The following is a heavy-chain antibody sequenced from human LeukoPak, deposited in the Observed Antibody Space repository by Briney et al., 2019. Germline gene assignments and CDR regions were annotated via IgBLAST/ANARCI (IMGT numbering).Heavy chain of an antibody. CDR2: INSDGSRT. V-gene: IGHV3-74*01. Sequence: PGGSLRLSCAAPGFTFSTYWMHWVRQAPGKGLVWVSRINSDGSRTTYADSVKGRFTISRDNAKNTPYLQMNSMRTEDTAVYYCARPETQYSSGLDGFDIWGQGTMVTVSS. D-gene: IGHD6-19*01. J-gene: IGHJ3*02. CDR1: GFTFSTYW. CDR3: ARPETQYSSGLDGFDI.